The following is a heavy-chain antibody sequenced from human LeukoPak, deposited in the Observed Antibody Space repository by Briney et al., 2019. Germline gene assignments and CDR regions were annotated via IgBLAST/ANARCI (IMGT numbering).Heavy chain of an antibody. CDR1: GGSISKYY. J-gene: IGHJ4*02. V-gene: IGHV4-4*07. Sequence: ETLSLTRTVSGGSISKYYWSWIRQPAGKRLEWLGRIYSSGSTNYNPSPESRVTVSVGTSKNQFSLKLSSVTAEDTAVYYCAREPMIRGVINRWGQGALVTVSS. D-gene: IGHD3-10*01. CDR3: AREPMIRGVINR. CDR2: IYSSGST.